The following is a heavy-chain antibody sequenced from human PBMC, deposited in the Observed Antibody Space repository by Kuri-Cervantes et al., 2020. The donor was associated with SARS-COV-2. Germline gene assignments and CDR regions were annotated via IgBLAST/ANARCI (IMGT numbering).Heavy chain of an antibody. V-gene: IGHV3-23*01. CDR1: GFTFSSYA. J-gene: IGHJ5*02. Sequence: GGSLRLSCAASGFTFSSYAMSWVRQSPGKGLEWVSAISGSGGSTYYSDPVKGRFTISRDNSKNTLYLQMNSLCAEGTAVYYCAKFPNWGPGSWGQGTLVTVSS. CDR2: ISGSGGST. CDR3: AKFPNWGPGS. D-gene: IGHD7-27*01.